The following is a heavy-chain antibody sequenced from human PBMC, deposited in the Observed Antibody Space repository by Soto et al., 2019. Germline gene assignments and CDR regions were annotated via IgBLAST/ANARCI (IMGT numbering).Heavy chain of an antibody. Sequence: SETLSLTCTVSGDSISSDYYHWTWIRQSPGKGLEWIGYIHHSGSILYNPSLKSRVTISVDTSKNQFSLHLTSVTAADKAVYFCAREDDGGDSLDVWGQGTTVTVSS. CDR1: GDSISSDYYH. D-gene: IGHD2-21*02. V-gene: IGHV4-30-4*08. CDR2: IHHSGSI. J-gene: IGHJ6*02. CDR3: AREDDGGDSLDV.